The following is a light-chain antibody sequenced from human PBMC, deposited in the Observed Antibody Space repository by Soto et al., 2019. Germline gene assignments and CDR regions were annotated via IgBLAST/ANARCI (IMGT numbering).Light chain of an antibody. CDR1: SSDVGGYNY. CDR2: EVT. CDR3: SSYTSRSTLV. V-gene: IGLV2-14*01. Sequence: QSALTQPASVSGSPGQSITISCTGTSSDVGGYNYVSWYQQHPGKAPKLMIYEVTNRPSGVYNRFSGSKSGNTASLTISGLQAEDEADYYCSSYTSRSTLVFGTGTKVTVL. J-gene: IGLJ1*01.